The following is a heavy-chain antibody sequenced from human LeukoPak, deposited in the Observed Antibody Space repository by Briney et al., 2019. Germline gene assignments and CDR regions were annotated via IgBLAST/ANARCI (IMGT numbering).Heavy chain of an antibody. CDR2: IYYSGST. Sequence: SETLSLTCTVSGGSISSGGYYWSWIRQHPGKGLEWIGYIYYSGSTYYNPSLKSRVTISVDTSKNQFSLKLSSVTAADTAVYYCARGITMVRGVPQLNWFDPWGQGTLVTVSS. J-gene: IGHJ5*02. V-gene: IGHV4-31*03. CDR1: GGSISSGGYY. D-gene: IGHD3-10*01. CDR3: ARGITMVRGVPQLNWFDP.